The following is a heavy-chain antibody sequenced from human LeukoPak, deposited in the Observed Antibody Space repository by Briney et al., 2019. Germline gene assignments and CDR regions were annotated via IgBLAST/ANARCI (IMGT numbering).Heavy chain of an antibody. D-gene: IGHD2-2*01. CDR2: MNPNSGNT. CDR3: ARADIVVVPAATLSWFDP. V-gene: IGHV1-8*01. CDR1: GYTFTSYD. J-gene: IGHJ5*02. Sequence: ASVKVSCKASGYTFTSYDINWVRQATGQGLEWMGWMNPNSGNTGYAQKFQGRVTMTRNTSISTAYMELSSLRSEDTAVYYCARADIVVVPAATLSWFDPWGQGTLVTVSS.